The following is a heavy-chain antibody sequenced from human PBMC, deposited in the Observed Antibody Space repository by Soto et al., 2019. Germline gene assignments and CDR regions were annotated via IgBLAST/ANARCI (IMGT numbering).Heavy chain of an antibody. CDR1: GFTFSSYG. CDR3: ARDPASYYDSSGYYDTAPSIDY. V-gene: IGHV3-33*01. J-gene: IGHJ4*02. CDR2: IWYDGSNK. Sequence: GGSLRLSCAASGFTFSSYGMHWVRQAPGKGLEWVAVIWYDGSNKYYADSVKGRFTISRDNSKNTLYLQMNSLRAEDTAVYYCARDPASYYDSSGYYDTAPSIDYWGQGTLVTSPQ. D-gene: IGHD3-22*01.